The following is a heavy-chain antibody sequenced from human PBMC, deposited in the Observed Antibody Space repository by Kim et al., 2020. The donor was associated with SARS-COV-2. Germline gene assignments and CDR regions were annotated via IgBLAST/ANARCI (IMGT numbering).Heavy chain of an antibody. CDR1: GFTVSSNY. Sequence: GGSLRLSCAASGFTVSSNYMSWVRQAPGKGLEWVSVIYSGGSTYYADSVKGRFTISRDNSKNTLYLQMNSLRAEDTAVYYCARDPGDYHFDAFDIWGQGTMVTVSS. CDR2: IYSGGST. CDR3: ARDPGDYHFDAFDI. D-gene: IGHD4-17*01. V-gene: IGHV3-66*01. J-gene: IGHJ3*02.